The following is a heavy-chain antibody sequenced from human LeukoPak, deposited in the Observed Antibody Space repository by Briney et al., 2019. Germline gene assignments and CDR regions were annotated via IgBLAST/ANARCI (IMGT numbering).Heavy chain of an antibody. CDR1: GFTVSYNY. J-gene: IGHJ4*02. Sequence: GGSLRLSCATSGFTVSYNYMSWVRQAPGKGLEWVSVIYSGGSTYYADSVKGRFTISRDNFKNTLYLQMNSLRAEDTAVYYCARIDILTGYYFDYWGQGTLVTVSS. CDR2: IYSGGST. D-gene: IGHD3-9*01. CDR3: ARIDILTGYYFDY. V-gene: IGHV3-66*01.